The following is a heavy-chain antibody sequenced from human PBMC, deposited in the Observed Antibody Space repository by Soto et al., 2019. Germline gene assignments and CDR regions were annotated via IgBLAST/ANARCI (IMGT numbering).Heavy chain of an antibody. CDR3: ARQHHIVVVVAAANINWFDP. V-gene: IGHV4-39*01. Sequence: SETLSLTCTVSGGSTSSSSYYWGWIRQPPGKGLEWIGSIYYSGSTYYNPSLKSRVTISVDTSKYQFSLKLSSVTAADTAVYYCARQHHIVVVVAAANINWFDPWGQGTLVTVSS. CDR2: IYYSGST. D-gene: IGHD2-15*01. J-gene: IGHJ5*02. CDR1: GGSTSSSSYY.